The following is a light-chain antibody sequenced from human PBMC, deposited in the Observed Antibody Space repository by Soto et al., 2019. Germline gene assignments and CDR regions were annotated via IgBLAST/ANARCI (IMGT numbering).Light chain of an antibody. J-gene: IGKJ1*01. V-gene: IGKV3-20*01. CDR3: HQYGTSPPT. Sequence: EVVLTQSPGTLSLSPGEIATLSFSASQSVSGSDLAWYQQKPGQAPRLLISGVSNRATGTPDRFSGSGSGTDFTLTISSLEPEDFAVFYCHQYGTSPPTFGPGTKVDI. CDR2: GVS. CDR1: QSVSGSD.